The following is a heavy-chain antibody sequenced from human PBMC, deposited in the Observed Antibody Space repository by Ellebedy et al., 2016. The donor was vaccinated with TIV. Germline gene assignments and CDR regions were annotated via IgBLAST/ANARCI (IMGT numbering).Heavy chain of an antibody. J-gene: IGHJ4*02. CDR3: ARLGVIAAAGASDY. D-gene: IGHD6-13*01. CDR1: GFTFSGYY. Sequence: PGGSLRLSCAASGFTFSGYYMSWFRQAPGKGPEWVSYISYSGDLMYYADSVKGRFTTYRDNAGNSLYLQMNSLRAEDTAVYYCARLGVIAAAGASDYWGQGTLVIVSS. CDR2: ISYSGDLM. V-gene: IGHV3-11*01.